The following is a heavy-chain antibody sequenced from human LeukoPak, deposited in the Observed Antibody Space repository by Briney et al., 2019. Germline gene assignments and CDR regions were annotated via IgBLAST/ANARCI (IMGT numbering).Heavy chain of an antibody. V-gene: IGHV1-2*02. J-gene: IGHJ5*02. D-gene: IGHD2/OR15-2a*01. CDR3: ARESSCDTTNCLAPTDWFDP. CDR1: GYTFTGYY. Sequence: ASVKVSCKASGYTFTGYYIHWVRPAPGQGLEWMGWISPNSGGTNYAQKFQGRVTMTRDTSITTAYMELSRLRSDDTAVYYCARESSCDTTNCLAPTDWFDPWGQGTLVTVSS. CDR2: ISPNSGGT.